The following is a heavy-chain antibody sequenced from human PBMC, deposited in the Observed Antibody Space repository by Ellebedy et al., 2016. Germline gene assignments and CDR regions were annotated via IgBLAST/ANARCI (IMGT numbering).Heavy chain of an antibody. D-gene: IGHD2-21*01. CDR1: GFTFSSYA. CDR3: ARDREVYSAPYYFEY. Sequence: GESLKISCAASGFTFSSYAMHWVRQAPGKGLEWVAVISYDGSNKYYADSVKGRFTITRDNSKNTLYLQMNSLRAEDTAVYYCARDREVYSAPYYFEYWGQGTLVTVSS. V-gene: IGHV3-30-3*01. J-gene: IGHJ4*02. CDR2: ISYDGSNK.